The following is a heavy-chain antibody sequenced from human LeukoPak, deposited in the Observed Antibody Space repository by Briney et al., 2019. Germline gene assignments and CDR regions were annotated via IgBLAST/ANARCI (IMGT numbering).Heavy chain of an antibody. J-gene: IGHJ4*02. V-gene: IGHV4-4*07. CDR3: ARGRGAEYYYHNIGYYYFDY. D-gene: IGHD3-22*01. Sequence: TSETLSLTCTVSGGSISSYYWNWIRQPAGKGLEWIGRIYSSGSTNYNPSLKSRVTMSVDTSKNQFSLKLSSVTAADTAVYYCARGRGAEYYYHNIGYYYFDYWGQGTLVTVSS. CDR1: GGSISSYY. CDR2: IYSSGST.